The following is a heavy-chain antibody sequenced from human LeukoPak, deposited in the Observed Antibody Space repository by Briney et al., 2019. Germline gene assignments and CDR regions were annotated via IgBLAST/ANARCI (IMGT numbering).Heavy chain of an antibody. CDR1: GGSITNTNY. V-gene: IGHV4-4*02. CDR2: VNLQGST. Sequence: SETLSLTCGVSGGSITNTNYWTWVRQPPGKGLEWIGEVNLQGSTNYNPSLMGRVAISVDTSDNHISLQLTSVTAADTAVYYCAREGGPYRPLDYSGQGTLVTVSS. CDR3: AREGGPYRPLDY. J-gene: IGHJ4*02.